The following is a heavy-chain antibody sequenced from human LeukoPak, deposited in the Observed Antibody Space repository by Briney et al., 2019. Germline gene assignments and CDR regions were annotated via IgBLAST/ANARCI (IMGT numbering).Heavy chain of an antibody. CDR3: ARGAVADSSPLIDY. CDR2: IWYDGSNK. CDR1: EFTFSNYG. V-gene: IGHV3-33*01. D-gene: IGHD6-19*01. Sequence: PGGSLRLSCAASEFTFSNYGMHWVRQAPGKGLEWVAVIWYDGSNKYYADSVKGRFTISRDNSKNTLFLQMNSLRAEDTAVYYCARGAVADSSPLIDYWGQGTLVTVSS. J-gene: IGHJ4*02.